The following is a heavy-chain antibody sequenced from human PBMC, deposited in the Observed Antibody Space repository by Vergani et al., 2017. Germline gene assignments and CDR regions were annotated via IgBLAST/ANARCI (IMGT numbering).Heavy chain of an antibody. CDR3: ARHKEQLVPGNYYYYYYMDG. CDR2: IYYSGST. V-gene: IGHV4-39*01. J-gene: IGHJ6*03. Sequence: QVQLQESGPGLVKPSETLSLTCTVSGGSISSYYWGWIRQPPGKGLEWIGTIYYSGSTYYNPSLKSRVTISVDTSKNQFSLKLNSVTAADTAVYYCARHKEQLVPGNYYYYYYMDGWGKGTTVTVSS. CDR1: GGSISSYY. D-gene: IGHD6-13*01.